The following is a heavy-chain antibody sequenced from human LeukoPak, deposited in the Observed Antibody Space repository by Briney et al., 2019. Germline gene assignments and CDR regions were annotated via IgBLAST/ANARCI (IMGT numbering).Heavy chain of an antibody. CDR3: AREGGRYSYGYDPLDY. V-gene: IGHV3-33*01. D-gene: IGHD5-18*01. CDR2: IWYDGSNK. CDR1: GFTFSSCG. Sequence: GGSLRLSCAASGFTFSSCGMHWVRQAPGKGLEWVAVIWYDGSNKYYADSVKGRFTISRDNSKNTLYLQMNSLRAEDTAVYYCAREGGRYSYGYDPLDYWGQGTLVTVSS. J-gene: IGHJ4*02.